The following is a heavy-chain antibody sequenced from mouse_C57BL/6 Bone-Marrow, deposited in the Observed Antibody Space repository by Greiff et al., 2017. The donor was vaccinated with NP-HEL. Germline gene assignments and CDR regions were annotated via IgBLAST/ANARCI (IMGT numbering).Heavy chain of an antibody. CDR3: AGGYDYSWFAY. CDR2: IHPNSGST. D-gene: IGHD2-4*01. Sequence: QVQLQQPGAELVKPGASVKLSCKASGYTFTSYWMHWVKQRPGQGLEWIGMIHPNSGSTNYNEKFNSKATLTVDKSSSTAYMQLSSLTSEDSAVYYCAGGYDYSWFAYWGQGTLVTVSA. CDR1: GYTFTSYW. V-gene: IGHV1-64*01. J-gene: IGHJ3*01.